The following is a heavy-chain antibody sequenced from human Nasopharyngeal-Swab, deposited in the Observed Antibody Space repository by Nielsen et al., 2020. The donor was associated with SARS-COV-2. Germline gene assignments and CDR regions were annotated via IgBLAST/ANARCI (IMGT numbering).Heavy chain of an antibody. CDR3: ARGEGSYTRSFDY. D-gene: IGHD1-26*01. CDR1: GGTFSSYA. Sequence: SVKVSCKASGGTFSSYAISWVRQAPGQGPEWMGGIIPIFGTANYAQKFQGRVTITADESTSTAYMELSSLRSEDTAVYYCARGEGSYTRSFDYWGQGTLVTVSS. CDR2: IIPIFGTA. J-gene: IGHJ4*02. V-gene: IGHV1-69*13.